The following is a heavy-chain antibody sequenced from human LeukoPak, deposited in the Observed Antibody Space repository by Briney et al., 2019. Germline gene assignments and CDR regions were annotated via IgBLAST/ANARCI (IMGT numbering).Heavy chain of an antibody. V-gene: IGHV3-7*05. D-gene: IGHD3-22*01. Sequence: PGGSLRLSCAASGFTFSSYEMNWVRQAPGKGLEWVANIKQDASEKYYVDSVKGRFTISRDNAKNSLYLQMNSLRAEDTAVYYCAYDSSGYYYPDYWGQGTLVTVSS. CDR3: AYDSSGYYYPDY. CDR1: GFTFSSYE. J-gene: IGHJ4*02. CDR2: IKQDASEK.